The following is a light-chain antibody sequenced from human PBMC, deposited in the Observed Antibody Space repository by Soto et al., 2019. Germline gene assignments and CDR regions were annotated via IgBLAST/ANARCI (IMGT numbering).Light chain of an antibody. CDR3: QQYNFWPPLT. V-gene: IGKV3-15*01. Sequence: EIVMTQSPATLSVSPGERATLSCRASQSVNSNLAWYRQKPGQAPRLLISDASTRATGVPARFSGSGSGTEFTLYISSLQSEDSGIYYCQQYNFWPPLTFGGGTKVEIK. J-gene: IGKJ4*01. CDR1: QSVNSN. CDR2: DAS.